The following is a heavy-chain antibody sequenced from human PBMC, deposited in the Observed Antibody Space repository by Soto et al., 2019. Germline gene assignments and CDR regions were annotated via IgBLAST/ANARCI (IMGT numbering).Heavy chain of an antibody. Sequence: GASVKVSCKASGYTFTSYGISWVRQAPGQGLEWMGWISAYNGNTNYAQKLQGRVTMTTDTPTSTAYMELRSLRSDDTAVYYCARFRHGSGSPQNWFDPWGQGTLVTVS. CDR2: ISAYNGNT. D-gene: IGHD3-10*01. V-gene: IGHV1-18*01. J-gene: IGHJ5*02. CDR3: ARFRHGSGSPQNWFDP. CDR1: GYTFTSYG.